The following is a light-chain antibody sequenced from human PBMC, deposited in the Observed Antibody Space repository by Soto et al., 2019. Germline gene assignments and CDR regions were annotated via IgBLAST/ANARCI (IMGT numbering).Light chain of an antibody. CDR1: QSISSY. CDR2: AAS. V-gene: IGKV1-39*01. CDR3: QQSYSGFT. Sequence: DIQMTQSPSSLSASVGDRVTITCRASQSISSYLNWYKQKPGKATKLLIYAASSLQSGVPTRFSGSGSGTDFTITISSLQPEDFATYYCQQSYSGFTFGPGTKVDIK. J-gene: IGKJ3*01.